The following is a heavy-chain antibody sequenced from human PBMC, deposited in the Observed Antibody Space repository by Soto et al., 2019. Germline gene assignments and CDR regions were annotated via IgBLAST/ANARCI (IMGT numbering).Heavy chain of an antibody. CDR3: ARRANCSSTSCYRGAYYYYMDV. D-gene: IGHD2-2*01. J-gene: IGHJ6*03. Sequence: GGSLRLSCAASGFTFSSYWMSWVRQAPGKGLEWVANIKQDGSEKYYVDSVKGRFTISRDNAKNSLYLQMNSLRAEDTAVYYCARRANCSSTSCYRGAYYYYMDVWGKGTTVTVSS. CDR1: GFTFSSYW. V-gene: IGHV3-7*01. CDR2: IKQDGSEK.